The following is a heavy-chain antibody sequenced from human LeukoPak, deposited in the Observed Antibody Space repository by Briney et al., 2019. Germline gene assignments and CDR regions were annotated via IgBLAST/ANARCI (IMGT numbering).Heavy chain of an antibody. CDR2: MNPNSGNT. Sequence: GASVKVSCKASGYTFTSYDINWVRQATGQGLEWMGWMNPNSGNTGYAQKFQGRVTMTRNTSISTAYMELSSLRSDDTAVYYCARDSLYYYGSGYYFDYWGQGTLVTVSS. CDR3: ARDSLYYYGSGYYFDY. D-gene: IGHD3-10*01. J-gene: IGHJ4*02. V-gene: IGHV1-8*01. CDR1: GYTFTSYD.